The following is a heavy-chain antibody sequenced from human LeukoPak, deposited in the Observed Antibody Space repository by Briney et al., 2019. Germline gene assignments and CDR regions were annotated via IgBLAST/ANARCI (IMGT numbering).Heavy chain of an antibody. Sequence: SETLSLTCTVSGGSISSYYWSWIRQPPGKGLEWIGYIYYSGSTNYNPSLKSRVTISVDTSKNQFSLKLSSVTAADTAVYYCARMSNGVATISPVGWFDPWGQGTLVTVSS. D-gene: IGHD5-12*01. CDR3: ARMSNGVATISPVGWFDP. J-gene: IGHJ5*02. CDR2: IYYSGST. V-gene: IGHV4-59*01. CDR1: GGSISSYY.